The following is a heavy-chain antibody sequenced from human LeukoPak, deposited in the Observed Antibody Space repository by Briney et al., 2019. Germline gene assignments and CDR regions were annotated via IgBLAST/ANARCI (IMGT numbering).Heavy chain of an antibody. V-gene: IGHV1-69*04. D-gene: IGHD6-19*01. CDR2: IIPILGIA. CDR3: ATVAVSGLGHYYYGVDV. Sequence: GSSVKVSCKASGGTFSSYAISWVRQAPGQGLEWMGRIIPILGIANYAQKFQGRVTITADKFTSTAYMELSSLRSEDTAVYYCATVAVSGLGHYYYGVDVWGQGTTVTVSS. J-gene: IGHJ6*02. CDR1: GGTFSSYA.